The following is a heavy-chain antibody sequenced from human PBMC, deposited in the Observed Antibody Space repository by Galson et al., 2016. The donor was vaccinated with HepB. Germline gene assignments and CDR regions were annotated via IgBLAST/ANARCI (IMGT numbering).Heavy chain of an antibody. J-gene: IGHJ4*02. CDR3: ARENGDYLFIDY. D-gene: IGHD4-17*01. Sequence: SLRLSCAGSGFTFSNHYMHWVRQAPGKGLVWVSRINSDGSNANSADSVKGRFTISRDNARNTLYLHVNSLRAEDAAVYYCARENGDYLFIDYWGQGTLVTVSS. V-gene: IGHV3-74*01. CDR1: GFTFSNHY. CDR2: INSDGSNA.